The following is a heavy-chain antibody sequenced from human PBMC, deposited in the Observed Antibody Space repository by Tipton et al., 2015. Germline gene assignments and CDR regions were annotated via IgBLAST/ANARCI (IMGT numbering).Heavy chain of an antibody. J-gene: IGHJ4*02. Sequence: TLSLTCTVSGGSISSSSYYWGWIRQPPGKGLEWIGSMHHSGDAYYNPPPTSRVSISVDASKNQFSLKLNSVTAADTAVYYCACQDYDSLTRDYQTVDYWGQGTLVTVSS. D-gene: IGHD3-9*01. CDR2: MHHSGDA. CDR3: ACQDYDSLTRDYQTVDY. CDR1: GGSISSSSYY. V-gene: IGHV4-39*07.